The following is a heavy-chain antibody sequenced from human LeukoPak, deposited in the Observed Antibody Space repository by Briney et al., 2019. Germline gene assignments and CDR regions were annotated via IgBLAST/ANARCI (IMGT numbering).Heavy chain of an antibody. J-gene: IGHJ3*02. V-gene: IGHV3-33*01. D-gene: IGHD3-22*01. CDR3: AREWRDYYDSTTTGLSDAFDI. CDR1: GFTFSSGG. CDR2: IWYDGSNK. Sequence: GRSLRLSCAASGFTFSSGGMHWGRKAPGKGLGRVGVIWYDGSNKYYADSVKGRFNISRDNSKNTLYLQMNSLQAEDTAVYYCAREWRDYYDSTTTGLSDAFDIWGQGTMVTVSS.